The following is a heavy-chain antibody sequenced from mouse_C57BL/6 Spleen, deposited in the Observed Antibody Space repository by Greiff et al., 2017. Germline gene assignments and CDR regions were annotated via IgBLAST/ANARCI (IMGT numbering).Heavy chain of an antibody. Sequence: EVKLQESGPGLVKPSQSLSLTCSVTGYSITSGYYWNWIRQFPGNKLEWMGYISYDGSNNYNPSLKNRISITRDTSKNQFFLKLNSVTTEDTATYCCARGDGSRGLCAMGYWGQGTTVTVSS. CDR2: ISYDGSN. D-gene: IGHD1-1*01. V-gene: IGHV3-6*01. CDR3: ARGDGSRGLCAMGY. J-gene: IGHJ4*01. CDR1: GYSITSGYY.